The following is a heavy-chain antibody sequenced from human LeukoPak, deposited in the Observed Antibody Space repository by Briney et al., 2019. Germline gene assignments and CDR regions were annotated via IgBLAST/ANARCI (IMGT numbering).Heavy chain of an antibody. CDR3: ARGYYGSVRHGMDV. V-gene: IGHV6-1*01. CDR2: TYYRSKWYN. Sequence: SQTLSLTCAIPGDSVSSNSATWNWIRQSPSRGLEWLGRTYYRSKWYNDYAVSVKSRITINPDTSKNQFSLQLNSVTPEDTAVYYCARGYYGSVRHGMDVWGQGTTVTVSS. D-gene: IGHD3-10*01. CDR1: GDSVSSNSAT. J-gene: IGHJ6*02.